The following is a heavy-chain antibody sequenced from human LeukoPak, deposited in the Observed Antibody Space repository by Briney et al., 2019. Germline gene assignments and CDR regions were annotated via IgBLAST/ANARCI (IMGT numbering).Heavy chain of an antibody. CDR1: GFTVNSNY. CDR3: ARLYSSGWYHLDY. V-gene: IGHV3-53*05. CDR2: IYSDGST. J-gene: IGHJ4*02. Sequence: GGSLRLSCAVFGFTVNSNYMSWVRQAPGKGLEWVSVIYSDGSTYSADSADSVKGRFTISRDNSKNTLYLQMNSLRVEDTAVYYCARLYSSGWYHLDYWGQGTLVTVSS. D-gene: IGHD6-19*01.